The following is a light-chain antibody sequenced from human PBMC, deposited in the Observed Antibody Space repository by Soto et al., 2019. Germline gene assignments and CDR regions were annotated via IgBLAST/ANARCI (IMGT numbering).Light chain of an antibody. Sequence: EIEMTQSPATLSLSPGERATLSCRASLSVSRSIAWYQQIPGQAPRLLIYGASMRAAGIPARFSGSGSGTEFTLTISSLQSEDFAVYYCQQYDDRAWTFGQGTRVEI. CDR3: QQYDDRAWT. CDR1: LSVSRS. CDR2: GAS. J-gene: IGKJ1*01. V-gene: IGKV3-15*01.